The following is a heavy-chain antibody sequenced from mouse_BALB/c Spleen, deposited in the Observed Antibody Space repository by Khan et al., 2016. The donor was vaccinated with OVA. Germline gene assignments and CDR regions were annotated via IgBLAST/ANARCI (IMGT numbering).Heavy chain of an antibody. CDR3: VRIPVPPDFFDC. J-gene: IGHJ2*01. CDR2: INPSSGYT. CDR1: GYTFTNYT. Sequence: VQLLETGAELARPGASVKLSCKASGYTFTNYTMHWVKQRPGQGLEWIGYINPSSGYTNYNQKFKDQATLTADKSSSTAYMQLTSLTSEDSACYYCVRIPVPPDFFDCWGQGTTLTVSS. V-gene: IGHV1-4*01.